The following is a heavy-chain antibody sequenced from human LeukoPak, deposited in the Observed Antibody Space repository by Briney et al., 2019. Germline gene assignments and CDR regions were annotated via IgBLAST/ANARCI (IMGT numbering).Heavy chain of an antibody. CDR1: GFTFSSYS. D-gene: IGHD3-22*01. V-gene: IGHV3-21*01. CDR3: ARDGGSSGGHYYYYMDV. CDR2: ISSSSSYI. J-gene: IGHJ6*03. Sequence: GGSLRLSCAASGFTFSSYSMTWVRQAPGKGLEWVSSISSSSSYIYYADSVKGRFTISRDNAKDSLYLQMNSLRAEDTAVYYCARDGGSSGGHYYYYMDVWGKGTTVTVSS.